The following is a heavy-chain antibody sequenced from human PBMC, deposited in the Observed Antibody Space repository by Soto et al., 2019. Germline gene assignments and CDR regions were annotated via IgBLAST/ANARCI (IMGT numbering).Heavy chain of an antibody. D-gene: IGHD5-18*01. CDR3: ARDFLDTAMVTDY. CDR2: IWYDGSNK. V-gene: IGHV3-33*01. Sequence: GGSLRLSCAASGFTFSSYGMHWVRQAPGKGLEWVAVIWYDGSNKYYADSVKGRFTISRDNSKNTLYLQMNSLRAEDTAVYYCARDFLDTAMVTDYWGQGTLVTVSS. J-gene: IGHJ4*02. CDR1: GFTFSSYG.